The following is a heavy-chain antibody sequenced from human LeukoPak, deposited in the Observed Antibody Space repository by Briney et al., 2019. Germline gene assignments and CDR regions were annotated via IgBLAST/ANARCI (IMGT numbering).Heavy chain of an antibody. D-gene: IGHD4/OR15-4a*01. J-gene: IGHJ4*02. V-gene: IGHV1-46*01. CDR2: VNPSGGST. CDR1: GYTFIIYY. Sequence: ASVKVSCKASGYTFIIYYIHWVRQAPGQGLEWMGTVNPSGGSTNYAQKFRGRVTMTRDTSTSTVYMELSSLKSEDTAVYYCARGKTMGDYWGQGTRVTVSS. CDR3: ARGKTMGDY.